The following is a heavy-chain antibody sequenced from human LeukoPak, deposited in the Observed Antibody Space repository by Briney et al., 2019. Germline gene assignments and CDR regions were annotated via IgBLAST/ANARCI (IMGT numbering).Heavy chain of an antibody. J-gene: IGHJ4*02. D-gene: IGHD6-19*01. CDR2: ISAYNGNI. CDR3: ARDPPYSSGWYETDY. CDR1: GYTFTSYG. Sequence: GASVKVSCKASGYTFTSYGISWVRQAPGQGLEWMGWISAYNGNINYAQKLQGRVTMTTDTSTSTAYMELRSLRSDDTAVYYCARDPPYSSGWYETDYWGRGTLVTVSS. V-gene: IGHV1-18*01.